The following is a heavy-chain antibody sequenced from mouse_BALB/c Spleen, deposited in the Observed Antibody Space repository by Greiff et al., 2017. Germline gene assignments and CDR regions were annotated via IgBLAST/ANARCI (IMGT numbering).Heavy chain of an antibody. CDR3: AREGGYDYDVAWFAY. D-gene: IGHD2-4*01. V-gene: IGHV14-3*02. CDR1: GFNIKDTY. J-gene: IGHJ3*01. CDR2: IDPANGNT. Sequence: VQLQQSGAELVKPGASVKLSCTASGFNIKDTYMHWVKQRPEQGLEWIGRIDPANGNTKYDPKFQGKATITADTSSNTAYLQLSSLTSEDTAVYYCAREGGYDYDVAWFAYWGQGNLVTVSA.